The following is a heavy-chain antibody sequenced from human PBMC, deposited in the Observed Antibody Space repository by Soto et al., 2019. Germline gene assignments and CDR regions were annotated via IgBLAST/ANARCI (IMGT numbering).Heavy chain of an antibody. V-gene: IGHV4-30-4*01. CDR3: ATSQKGYNWNYFDH. D-gene: IGHD1-20*01. CDR2: IYYSGNT. CDR1: GGSISSGYYY. J-gene: IGHJ4*02. Sequence: SETLSLTCSVSGGSISSGYYYWSWIRQPPGKGVEWIGNIYYSGNTYYNPSLKSRLIISIDTSKNQFSMKVSGVSDADTAVYYCATSQKGYNWNYFDHGGQGALATVSS.